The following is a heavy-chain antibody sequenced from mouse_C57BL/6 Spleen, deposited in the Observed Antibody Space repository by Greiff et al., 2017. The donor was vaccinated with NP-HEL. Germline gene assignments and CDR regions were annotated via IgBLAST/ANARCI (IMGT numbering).Heavy chain of an antibody. D-gene: IGHD2-1*01. J-gene: IGHJ3*01. V-gene: IGHV1-69*01. CDR1: GYTFTSYW. CDR3: ARSEGNYGCLAWFAY. Sequence: QVQLQQPGAELVMPGASVKLSCKASGYTFTSYWMHWVKQRPGQGLEWIGEIDPSDSYTNYNQKFKGKSTLTVDKSSSTAYMQLSSLTSEDSAVYYCARSEGNYGCLAWFAYWGQGTLVTVSA. CDR2: IDPSDSYT.